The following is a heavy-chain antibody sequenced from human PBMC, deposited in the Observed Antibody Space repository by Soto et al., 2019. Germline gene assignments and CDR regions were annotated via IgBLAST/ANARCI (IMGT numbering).Heavy chain of an antibody. J-gene: IGHJ6*02. Sequence: LRLSCAASGFTFSDYYMSWIRQAPGKGLEWVSYISSSGSTIYYADSVKGRFTISRDNAKNSLYLQMNSLRAEDTAVYYCARDFDFWSGYYLRGMDVWGQGTTVTVSS. CDR1: GFTFSDYY. V-gene: IGHV3-11*01. CDR3: ARDFDFWSGYYLRGMDV. CDR2: ISSSGSTI. D-gene: IGHD3-3*01.